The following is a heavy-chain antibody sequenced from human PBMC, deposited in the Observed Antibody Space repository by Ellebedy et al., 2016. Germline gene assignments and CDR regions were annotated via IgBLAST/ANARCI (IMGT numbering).Heavy chain of an antibody. D-gene: IGHD3-10*02. Sequence: GGSLRLXXAASGFTFSTYTMNWVRQAPGKGLEWVSSISSSTSNKYYADSVKGRFPISKDNAKNSLYLQMNSLRAEDTAVYYCTTKLFGEDHNYWGQGTLVTVSS. CDR3: TTKLFGEDHNY. CDR1: GFTFSTYT. J-gene: IGHJ4*02. CDR2: ISSSTSNK. V-gene: IGHV3-21*01.